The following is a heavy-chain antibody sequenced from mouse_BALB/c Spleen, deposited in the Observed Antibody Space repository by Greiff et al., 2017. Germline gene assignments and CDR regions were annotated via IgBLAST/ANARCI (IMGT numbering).Heavy chain of an antibody. CDR1: GFSLTSYG. J-gene: IGHJ4*01. V-gene: IGHV2-9*02. CDR3: ARVGYDGDAMDY. Sequence: VQLQESGPGLVAPSQSLSITCTVSGFSLTSYGVHWVRQPPGKGLEWLGVIWAGGSTNYNSALMSRLSISKDNSKSQVFLKMNSLQTDDTAMYYCARVGYDGDAMDYWGQGTSVTVSS. CDR2: IWAGGST. D-gene: IGHD2-2*01.